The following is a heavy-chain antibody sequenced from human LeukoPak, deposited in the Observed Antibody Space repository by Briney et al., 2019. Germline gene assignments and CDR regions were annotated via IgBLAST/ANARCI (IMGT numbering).Heavy chain of an antibody. Sequence: SETLSLTCTVSGGSISSGGYYWSWIRRHPGKGLEWIGYIYYSGSTYYNPSLKSRVTISVDTSKNQFSLKLSSVTAADTAVYYCARIGSSGWYDPGDFDYWGQGTLVTVSS. D-gene: IGHD6-19*01. CDR2: IYYSGST. V-gene: IGHV4-31*03. J-gene: IGHJ4*02. CDR3: ARIGSSGWYDPGDFDY. CDR1: GGSISSGGYY.